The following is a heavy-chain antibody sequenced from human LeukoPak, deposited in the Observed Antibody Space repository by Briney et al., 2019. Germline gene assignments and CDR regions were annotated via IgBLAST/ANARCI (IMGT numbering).Heavy chain of an antibody. Sequence: SQTLSLTCAISGDSVSSNSADWNWIRQSPSRGLEWLGRTYYRSKWCNDYAVSVKSRISINPDTSKNQFSLQLNSVTPEDTAVYYCTRSQGSGPQDYWGQGTLATVSS. J-gene: IGHJ4*02. D-gene: IGHD6-19*01. CDR1: GDSVSSNSAD. CDR2: TYYRSKWCN. V-gene: IGHV6-1*01. CDR3: TRSQGSGPQDY.